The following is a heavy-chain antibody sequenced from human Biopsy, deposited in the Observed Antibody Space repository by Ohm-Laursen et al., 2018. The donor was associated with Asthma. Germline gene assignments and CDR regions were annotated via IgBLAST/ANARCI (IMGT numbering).Heavy chain of an antibody. CDR3: ARIPRRSGSYFVDY. CDR1: GGSFSNYY. D-gene: IGHD3-22*01. V-gene: IGHV4-59*06. CDR2: IHHSGTS. Sequence: SETLSLTCPVYGGSFSNYYWNWIRQHPGKGLEWIGYIHHSGTSYFNPSLKSRVSFSRDTSKNQFSLRLSSVTAADTAMYYCARIPRRSGSYFVDYWGQGTLVTVSS. J-gene: IGHJ4*02.